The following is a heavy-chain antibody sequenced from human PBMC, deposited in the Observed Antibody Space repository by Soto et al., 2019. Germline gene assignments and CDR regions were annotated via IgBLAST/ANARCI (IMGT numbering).Heavy chain of an antibody. V-gene: IGHV3-7*03. Sequence: HPVQPGTLSCAEWGFTFMRNWMSCVRHASGKGLEWVANIKQDGSEKYYVHSVKARFTISRENAKYSVYLQMNSLRAQETAVYYCARAWSYYDNSGYSDYWGQGT. CDR3: ARAWSYYDNSGYSDY. J-gene: IGHJ4*02. CDR2: IKQDGSEK. D-gene: IGHD3-22*01. CDR1: GFTFMRNW.